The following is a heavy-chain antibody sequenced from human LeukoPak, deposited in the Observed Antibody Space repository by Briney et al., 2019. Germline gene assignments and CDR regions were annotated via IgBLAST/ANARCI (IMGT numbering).Heavy chain of an antibody. CDR3: ARPYYYDSSGYEY. V-gene: IGHV1-18*01. CDR2: ISAYNGNT. D-gene: IGHD3-22*01. J-gene: IGHJ4*02. CDR1: GYTFTSYG. Sequence: GSVKVSCKASGYTFTSYGISWVRQAPGQGLEWMGWISAYNGNTNYAQKLQGRLTMPTDTSTSTAYMELRSLRSDDTAVYYCARPYYYDSSGYEYWGQGTLVTVSS.